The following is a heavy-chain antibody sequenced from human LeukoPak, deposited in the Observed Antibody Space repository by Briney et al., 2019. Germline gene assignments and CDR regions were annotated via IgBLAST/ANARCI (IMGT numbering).Heavy chain of an antibody. V-gene: IGHV1-69*05. CDR2: IIPIFGTA. J-gene: IGHJ6*03. CDR3: ARDTAMAYYMDV. D-gene: IGHD5-18*01. CDR1: GGTFTSYA. Sequence: SVKVSCKASGGTFTSYAISWVRQAPGQGLEWMGRIIPIFGTANYAQKFQGRVTITTNESTSTAYMELSSLRSEDTAVYYCARDTAMAYYMDVWGKGTTVTVSS.